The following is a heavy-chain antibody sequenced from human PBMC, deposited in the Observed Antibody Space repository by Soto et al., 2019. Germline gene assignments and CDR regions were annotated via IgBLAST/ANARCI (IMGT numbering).Heavy chain of an antibody. V-gene: IGHV3-15*01. J-gene: IGHJ4*02. CDR1: GFTFSNAW. Sequence: GGSLILSCAASGFTFSNAWMNWVRQAPGKGLEWVGRIKSKSIGGTVNYAAPVKGRFTISRDDSGNTLYLQMNSLKTEDTAVYYCATCGGDCYLNYWGQGALVTVSS. CDR2: IKSKSIGGTV. CDR3: ATCGGDCYLNY. D-gene: IGHD2-21*02.